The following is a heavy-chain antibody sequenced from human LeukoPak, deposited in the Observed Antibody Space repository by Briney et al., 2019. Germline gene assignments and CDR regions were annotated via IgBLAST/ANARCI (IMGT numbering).Heavy chain of an antibody. CDR3: ARDWSWAFDY. D-gene: IGHD1-26*01. CDR2: ITNTGGTI. J-gene: IGHJ4*02. CDR1: GFNFRSYS. Sequence: GGSLRLSCAASGFNFRSYSMNWVRQAPGKGLEWISYITNTGGTIQYADSVKGRFSISRGQAKNSVYLQMDSLRDEDTAVYHCARDWSWAFDYWGQGTLVTVSS. V-gene: IGHV3-48*02.